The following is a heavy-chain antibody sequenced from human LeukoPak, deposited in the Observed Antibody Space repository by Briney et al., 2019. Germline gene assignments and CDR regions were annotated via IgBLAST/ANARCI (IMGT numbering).Heavy chain of an antibody. CDR1: GFTFSSYS. CDR2: ISSSSYI. V-gene: IGHV3-21*01. Sequence: PGGSLRLSCAASGFTFSSYSMNWVRQAPGKGLEWVSSISSSSYIYYADSVKGRFTISRDNAKNSLYLQMNSLRAEDTAVYYCARLYCSGGSCYSFDYWGQGTLVTVSS. J-gene: IGHJ4*02. D-gene: IGHD2-15*01. CDR3: ARLYCSGGSCYSFDY.